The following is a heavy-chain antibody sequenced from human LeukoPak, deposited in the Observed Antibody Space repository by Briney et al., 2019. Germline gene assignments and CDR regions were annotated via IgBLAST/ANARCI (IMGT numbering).Heavy chain of an antibody. CDR3: ARRVYSSSWYGGLDY. J-gene: IGHJ4*02. CDR2: IKQDGSEQ. D-gene: IGHD6-13*01. V-gene: IGHV3-7*03. Sequence: GRSLRLSCTATGLTFSNYWMRCVRESPWTLLHLLANIKQDGSEQYYVDSLRGRFTITRDNAKNSLDLQMNSLRAEDTAVYYCARRVYSSSWYGGLDYWGQGTLVTVSS. CDR1: GLTFSNYW.